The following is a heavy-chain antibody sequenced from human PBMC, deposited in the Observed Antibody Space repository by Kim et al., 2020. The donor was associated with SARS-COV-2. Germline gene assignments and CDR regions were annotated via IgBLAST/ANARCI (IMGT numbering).Heavy chain of an antibody. Sequence: KGRFTISRENAKNSLYLQMNSLRAGDTAVYYCARGGKASSRNYYYYGMDVWGQGTTVTVSS. J-gene: IGHJ6*02. D-gene: IGHD6-13*01. V-gene: IGHV3-13*01. CDR3: ARGGKASSRNYYYYGMDV.